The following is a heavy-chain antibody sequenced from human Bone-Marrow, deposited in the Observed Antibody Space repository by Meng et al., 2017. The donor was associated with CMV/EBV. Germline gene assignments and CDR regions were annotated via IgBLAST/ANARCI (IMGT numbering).Heavy chain of an antibody. J-gene: IGHJ5*02. CDR3: ARDLDIVVVPAALNWFDP. V-gene: IGHV1-2*02. CDR1: GYTFTSYG. Sequence: ASVKVSCKASGYTFTSYGINWVRQATGQGLEWMGWINPNSGGTNYAQKFQGRVTMTRDTSISTDYMELSRLRSDDTAVYYCARDLDIVVVPAALNWFDPWGQGTLVTVSS. D-gene: IGHD2-2*03. CDR2: INPNSGGT.